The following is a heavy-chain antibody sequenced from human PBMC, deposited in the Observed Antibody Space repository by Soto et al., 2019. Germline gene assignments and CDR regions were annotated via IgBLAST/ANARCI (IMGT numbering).Heavy chain of an antibody. CDR1: GFTFSSYG. CDR3: ARDRVGFLEWLLPYYYYYGMDV. Sequence: QVQLVESGGGVVQPGRSLRLSCAASGFTFSSYGMHWVRQAPGKGLEWVAVIWYDGSNKYYADSVKGRFTISRDNSKNTLYLQMNSLRAEDTAVYYCARDRVGFLEWLLPYYYYYGMDVWGQGTTVTVSS. V-gene: IGHV3-33*01. D-gene: IGHD3-3*01. CDR2: IWYDGSNK. J-gene: IGHJ6*02.